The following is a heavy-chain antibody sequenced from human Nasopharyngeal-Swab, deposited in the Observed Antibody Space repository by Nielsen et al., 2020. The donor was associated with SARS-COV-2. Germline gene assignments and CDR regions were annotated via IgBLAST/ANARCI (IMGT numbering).Heavy chain of an antibody. V-gene: IGHV3-48*02. CDR1: GVFGFSFTNYA. CDR2: IRGSGGTI. J-gene: IGHJ6*02. CDR3: TRDGLNGYYDSSGYPLRDGMDV. D-gene: IGHD3-22*01. Sequence: GGSLRLSCAASGVFGFSFTNYAMNWVRKAPGKGLVWVSGIRGSGGTIYSADSVKGRFAIARDNAENALYLQMNSLRDEDTAVYYCTRDGLNGYYDSSGYPLRDGMDVLGQGTTVTVSS.